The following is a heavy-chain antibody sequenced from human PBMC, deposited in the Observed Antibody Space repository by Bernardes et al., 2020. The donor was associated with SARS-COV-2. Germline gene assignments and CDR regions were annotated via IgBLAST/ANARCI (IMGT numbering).Heavy chain of an antibody. J-gene: IGHJ6*02. D-gene: IGHD3-9*01. Sequence: SETLSLTCRVSGGSISNYYWNWVRQSPGKGLEWIGYVFSSGGTNYNPSLRGRVTISLDMSQNQFSLRLSSVTAADTAVYYCARAPSYDALTRLFFFYSLDVWGPGTTVTVS. CDR1: GGSISNYY. V-gene: IGHV4-59*01. CDR3: ARAPSYDALTRLFFFYSLDV. CDR2: VFSSGGT.